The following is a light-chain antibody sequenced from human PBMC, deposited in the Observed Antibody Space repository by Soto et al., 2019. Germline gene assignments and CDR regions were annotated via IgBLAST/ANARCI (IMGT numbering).Light chain of an antibody. CDR2: DAS. Sequence: IQLTHPPLSLAASAGLSISTTYSASQSIGSWLAWYQQKPGKAPKLLIFDASSLESGVPSRFSGSGSGTEFTLTISSLQPDDFGTYHCQQYNSYWTFGQGTKVDIK. J-gene: IGKJ1*01. V-gene: IGKV1-5*01. CDR3: QQYNSYWT. CDR1: QSIGSW.